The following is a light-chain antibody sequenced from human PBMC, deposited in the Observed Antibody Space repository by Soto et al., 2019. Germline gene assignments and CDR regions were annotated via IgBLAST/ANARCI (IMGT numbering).Light chain of an antibody. CDR3: QQRSNWPPVT. V-gene: IGKV3-11*01. J-gene: IGKJ3*01. CDR1: QSVSSY. Sequence: EIVLTQSPATLSLSPGERATLSCRASQSVSSYLAWYQQKPGQAPRLLIYDASNRATGIPARFSGSGSGTNLTLTIIRLEPEDIAVYYCQQRSNWPPVTFGTGTKVAIK. CDR2: DAS.